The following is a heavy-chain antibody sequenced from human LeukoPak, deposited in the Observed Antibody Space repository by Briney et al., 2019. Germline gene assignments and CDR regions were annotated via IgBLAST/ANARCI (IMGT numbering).Heavy chain of an antibody. Sequence: PGGSLRLSCAASGFTFNSYAMYWVRQAPGKGLEWVSAISGSGDNTYYRDSVKGRFTVSRDNSKNTLYLQMNSLRAEDTAVYYCAKTQGYFDYWGQGTLVTVSS. CDR2: ISGSGDNT. CDR3: AKTQGYFDY. V-gene: IGHV3-23*01. CDR1: GFTFNSYA. J-gene: IGHJ4*02.